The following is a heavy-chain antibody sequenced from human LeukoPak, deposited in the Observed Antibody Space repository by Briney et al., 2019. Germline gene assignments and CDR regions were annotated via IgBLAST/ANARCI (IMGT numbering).Heavy chain of an antibody. CDR1: VYTFTNYY. D-gene: IGHD3-22*01. V-gene: IGHV1-46*01. CDR2: INPSGGST. Sequence: GASVTVSFKASVYTFTNYYMHWVRQAPGQGLEWMGIINPSGGSTSYAQRFQGRVTMTRDTSTSTVYMELSSLRSEDTAVYYCARAHYYDSSGYYVLGDYWGQGTLVTVSS. J-gene: IGHJ4*02. CDR3: ARAHYYDSSGYYVLGDY.